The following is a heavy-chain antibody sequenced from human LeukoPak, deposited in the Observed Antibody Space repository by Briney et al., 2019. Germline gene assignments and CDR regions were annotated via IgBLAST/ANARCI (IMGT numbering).Heavy chain of an antibody. D-gene: IGHD3-10*01. CDR3: ARRRGGGYYYYGMDV. Sequence: GGSLRLSCAASGFTFSSYAMSWVRQAPGKGLEWVSVISGSGGSTYYADSVKGRFTISRDNSKNTLYLQMNSLRAEDTAVYYCARRRGGGYYYYGMDVWGQGTTVTVSS. V-gene: IGHV3-23*01. J-gene: IGHJ6*02. CDR1: GFTFSSYA. CDR2: ISGSGGST.